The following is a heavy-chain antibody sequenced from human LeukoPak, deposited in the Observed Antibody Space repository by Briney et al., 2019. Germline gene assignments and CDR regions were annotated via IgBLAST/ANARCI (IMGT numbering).Heavy chain of an antibody. CDR3: ARHADDGDAFDI. CDR2: IYYSGST. V-gene: IGHV4-39*07. J-gene: IGHJ3*02. CDR1: GGSISSGDYY. Sequence: KSSETLSLTCTVSGGSISSGDYYWSWIRQPPGKGLEWIGSIYYSGSTYYNPSLKSRVTISVDTSKNQFSLKLSSVTAADTAVYYCARHADDGDAFDIWGQGTMVTVSS. D-gene: IGHD3-16*01.